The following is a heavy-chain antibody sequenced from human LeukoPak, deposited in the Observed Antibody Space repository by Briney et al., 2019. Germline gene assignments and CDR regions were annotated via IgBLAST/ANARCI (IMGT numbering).Heavy chain of an antibody. CDR3: AKGGDSGTYYYSWFDP. V-gene: IGHV3-23*01. D-gene: IGHD3-22*01. CDR2: IIGTGGNT. J-gene: IGHJ5*02. CDR1: GFTFDSYA. Sequence: GGSLRLSCAASGFTFDSYAMSWVRQVPGKGLPWVSAIIGTGGNTFYAGPVKGRFTISRDNSKNTLYLQMNSLRVEDTAVYYCAKGGDSGTYYYSWFDPWGQGTLVTVSS.